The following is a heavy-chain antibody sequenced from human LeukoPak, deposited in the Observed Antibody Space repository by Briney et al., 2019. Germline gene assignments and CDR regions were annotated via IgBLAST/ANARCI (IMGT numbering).Heavy chain of an antibody. V-gene: IGHV4-59*08. Sequence: LSETLSLTCTVSGGSLSSYYWSWIRQPPGKGLEWIGYIYSTGSANYNPSLKSRVTLSVDTAKNQFSLKLNSVTAADTAVYYCARMGGYSGYATHWGQGTLVTVSS. CDR2: IYSTGSA. J-gene: IGHJ4*02. CDR1: GGSLSSYY. CDR3: ARMGGYSGYATH. D-gene: IGHD5-12*01.